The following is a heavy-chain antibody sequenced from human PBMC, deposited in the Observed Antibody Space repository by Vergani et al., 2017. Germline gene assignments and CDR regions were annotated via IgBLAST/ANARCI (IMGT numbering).Heavy chain of an antibody. D-gene: IGHD3-10*01. CDR2: INAGNGDT. V-gene: IGHV1-3*01. J-gene: IGHJ6*03. CDR3: TRGVIIASYYMDV. CDR1: GYPFISFA. Sequence: QVQLVQSGAEVKQPGASVKVSCKASGYPFISFAIHWVRQAPGQRLEWMGWINAGNGDTKYSQKFQGRVTITRDTSASTAYMELISLRFEDTAVYYCTRGVIIASYYMDVGGKGTTVTVSS.